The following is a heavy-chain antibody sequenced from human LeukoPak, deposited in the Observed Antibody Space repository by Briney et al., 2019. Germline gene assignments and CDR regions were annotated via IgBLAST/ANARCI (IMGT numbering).Heavy chain of an antibody. D-gene: IGHD3-10*01. CDR3: ARDPYGSGSYAPSYYYGMDV. CDR1: GGSFSGYY. Sequence: SETLSLTCAVCGGSFSGYYWSWIRQPPGKGLEWIGEINHSGSTNYNPSLKSRVTISVDTSKNQFSLKLSSVTAADTAVYYCARDPYGSGSYAPSYYYGMDVWGQGTTVTVSS. J-gene: IGHJ6*02. V-gene: IGHV4-34*01. CDR2: INHSGST.